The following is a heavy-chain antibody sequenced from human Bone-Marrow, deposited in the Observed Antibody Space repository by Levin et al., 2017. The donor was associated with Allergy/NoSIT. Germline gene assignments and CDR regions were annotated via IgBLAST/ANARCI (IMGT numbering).Heavy chain of an antibody. J-gene: IGHJ4*02. CDR3: ARDWSDGSDYLDY. Sequence: TSGGSLRLSCVASGFSFSDSYMTWIRQAPGKGLEWVACTSGDEDDKTYADSVRGRFTISRDNAKNSLYLQMNSLRAEDTAVYYCARDWSDGSDYLDYWGQGSLVTVSS. CDR2: TSGDEDDK. V-gene: IGHV3-11*01. CDR1: GFSFSDSY.